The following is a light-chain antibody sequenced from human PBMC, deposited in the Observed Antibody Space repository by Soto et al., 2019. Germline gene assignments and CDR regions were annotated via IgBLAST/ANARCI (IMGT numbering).Light chain of an antibody. V-gene: IGKV3-20*01. CDR3: QQYGSSGT. CDR1: QSVSKNY. Sequence: EILLTQCPGTLSLSPGERATLSCRASQSVSKNYLAWYQQKPGQAPRLLIYGASNRATGIPDRLSGSGSGTEFPLTISRLEPEDSAVYYCQQYGSSGTFGQGTKVDIK. CDR2: GAS. J-gene: IGKJ1*01.